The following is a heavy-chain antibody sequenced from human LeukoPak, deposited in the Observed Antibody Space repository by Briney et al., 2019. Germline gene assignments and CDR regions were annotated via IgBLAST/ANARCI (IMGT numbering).Heavy chain of an antibody. V-gene: IGHV4-30-2*01. J-gene: IGHJ4*02. D-gene: IGHD1-26*01. CDR1: GGSISSGGYY. Sequence: SETLSLTCTVSGGSISSGGYYWSWIRQPPGKGLEWIGYIYHSGSTYYNPSLKSRVTISVDRSKNQFSLKLSSVTAADTAVYYCASVIVGATTLGGTFDYWGQGTLVTVSS. CDR2: IYHSGST. CDR3: ASVIVGATTLGGTFDY.